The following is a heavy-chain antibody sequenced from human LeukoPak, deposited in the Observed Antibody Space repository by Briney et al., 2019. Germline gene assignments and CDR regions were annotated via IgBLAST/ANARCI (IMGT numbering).Heavy chain of an antibody. Sequence: PSETLSLTCTVSGGSISSYYWSWIRQPPGKGLEWIGYIYYSGSTNYNPSLKSRVTISVDTSKNQFSLKLSSVTAADTAVYYCARQDYGGNSAGLGFDYWGQGTLVTVSS. D-gene: IGHD4-23*01. J-gene: IGHJ4*02. CDR1: GGSISSYY. CDR3: ARQDYGGNSAGLGFDY. V-gene: IGHV4-59*08. CDR2: IYYSGST.